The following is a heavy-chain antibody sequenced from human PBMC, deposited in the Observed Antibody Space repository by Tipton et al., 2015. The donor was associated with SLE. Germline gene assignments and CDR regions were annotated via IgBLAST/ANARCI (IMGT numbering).Heavy chain of an antibody. J-gene: IGHJ3*02. Sequence: TLSLTCAVSGGSISSGGYSWSWIRQPPGKGLEWIGYIYHSGSTYYNPSLKSRVTISVDTSKNQFSLKLSSVTAADTAVYYCARGGGPHAFDIWGQGTMVTVSS. D-gene: IGHD3-10*01. CDR3: ARGGGPHAFDI. CDR1: GGSISSGGYS. CDR2: IYHSGST. V-gene: IGHV4-30-2*01.